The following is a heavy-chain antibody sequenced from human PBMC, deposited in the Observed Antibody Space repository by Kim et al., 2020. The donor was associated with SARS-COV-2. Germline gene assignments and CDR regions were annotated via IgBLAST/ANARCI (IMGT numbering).Heavy chain of an antibody. CDR3: AREFTGYSPNYFDY. V-gene: IGHV4-31*02. Sequence: SPSLKSRVTISVDTSKNQFSLKLSSVTAADTAVYYCAREFTGYSPNYFDYWGQGTLVTVSS. D-gene: IGHD1-1*01. J-gene: IGHJ4*02.